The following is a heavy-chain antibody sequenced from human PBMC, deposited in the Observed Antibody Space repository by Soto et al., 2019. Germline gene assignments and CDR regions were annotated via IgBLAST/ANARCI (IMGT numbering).Heavy chain of an antibody. CDR3: AKLAFSYYFDY. V-gene: IGHV3-23*01. CDR2: ISRSDTT. Sequence: EVQLLESGGGLVQPGGSLRVSCAASGFTFSSNAMTWVRQAPGKGLEWVSAISRSDTTYYTDSVEGRFTISRDNSKNTVYLQMNSLRAEDTAVYYCAKLAFSYYFDYWGQGALVTVSS. CDR1: GFTFSSNA. J-gene: IGHJ4*02. D-gene: IGHD3-3*02.